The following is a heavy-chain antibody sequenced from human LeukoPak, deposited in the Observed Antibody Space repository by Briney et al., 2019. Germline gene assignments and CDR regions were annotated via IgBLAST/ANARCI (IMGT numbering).Heavy chain of an antibody. Sequence: GGSLRLSCAASGFTFSSYSMNWVRQAPGKGLEWVSSISSSSSYIYYADSVKGRFTIPRDNAKNSLYLQMNSLRAEDTAVYYCARADFCSGGSCYPYPFDYWGQGTLVTVSS. D-gene: IGHD2-15*01. V-gene: IGHV3-21*01. CDR3: ARADFCSGGSCYPYPFDY. J-gene: IGHJ4*02. CDR1: GFTFSSYS. CDR2: ISSSSSYI.